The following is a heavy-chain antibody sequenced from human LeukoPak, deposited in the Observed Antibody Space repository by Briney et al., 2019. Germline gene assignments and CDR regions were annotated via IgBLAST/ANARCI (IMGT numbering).Heavy chain of an antibody. J-gene: IGHJ3*02. CDR2: ISAYNGNR. D-gene: IGHD4-11*01. V-gene: IGHV1-18*01. CDR1: GYTFTSYG. Sequence: ASVKVSCKASGYTFTSYGISWVRQAPGQGLEWMGWISAYNGNRNYAQKFQGRVTMTTDTSTTTAFMELRSLRSDDTAVYYCARDRDPITTDVFDIWGQGTMVTVSS. CDR3: ARDRDPITTDVFDI.